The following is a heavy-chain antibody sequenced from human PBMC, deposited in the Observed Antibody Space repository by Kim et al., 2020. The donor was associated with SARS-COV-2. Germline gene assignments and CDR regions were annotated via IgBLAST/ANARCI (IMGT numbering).Heavy chain of an antibody. CDR2: INSNGNYR. Sequence: GGSLRLSCVGSGFSFSSYSMNWVRQAPGKGLEWVAVINSNGNYRTYADSVRGRFTISRDNATNSLYLQLSSLRVDDTAIYYCARVATIQDGGNW. V-gene: IGHV3-21*01. D-gene: IGHD3-10*01. CDR1: GFSFSSYS. CDR3: ARVATIQDGGNW. J-gene: IGHJ5*01.